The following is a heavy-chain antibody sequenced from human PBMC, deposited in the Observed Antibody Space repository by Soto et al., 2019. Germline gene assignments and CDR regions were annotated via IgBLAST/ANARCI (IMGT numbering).Heavy chain of an antibody. Sequence: PSETLSLTCTVSGGSISSYYWSWIRQPPGKGLEWIGYMYNSGSTNYNPSLKSRVIISVDTSKNQFSLKLSSVTAADTAVYYCARVSSGWYYFDYWGQGTLVTVSS. CDR1: GGSISSYY. CDR2: MYNSGST. D-gene: IGHD6-19*01. V-gene: IGHV4-59*01. CDR3: ARVSSGWYYFDY. J-gene: IGHJ4*02.